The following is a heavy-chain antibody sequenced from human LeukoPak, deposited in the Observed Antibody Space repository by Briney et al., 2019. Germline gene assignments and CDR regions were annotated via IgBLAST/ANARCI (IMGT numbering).Heavy chain of an antibody. CDR3: TRDEGHYYDSSGYYFDY. J-gene: IGHJ4*02. Sequence: PGRSLRLSCTASGFTFGDYAMSWFRQAPGKGLEWVGSIRSKAYGGTTEYAASVKGRFTISRDDSKSIAYLQMNSLKTEDTAVYYCTRDEGHYYDSSGYYFDYWGQGTLVTVSS. D-gene: IGHD3-22*01. V-gene: IGHV3-49*03. CDR2: IRSKAYGGTT. CDR1: GFTFGDYA.